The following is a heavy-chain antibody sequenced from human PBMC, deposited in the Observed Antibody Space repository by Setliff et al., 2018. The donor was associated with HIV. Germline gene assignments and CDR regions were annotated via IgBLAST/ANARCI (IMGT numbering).Heavy chain of an antibody. Sequence: SETLSLTCSVSGGSISSGSYYWTWIRQPAGKGPEWIGHIYTNGYTNYNPSLKSRVTISVDTSKNQFSLKLTSVTAADTAVYYCARAPPGIQNDAFDVWGQGTRVTVSS. CDR3: ARAPPGIQNDAFDV. J-gene: IGHJ3*01. V-gene: IGHV4-61*09. CDR2: IYTNGYT. CDR1: GGSISSGSYY.